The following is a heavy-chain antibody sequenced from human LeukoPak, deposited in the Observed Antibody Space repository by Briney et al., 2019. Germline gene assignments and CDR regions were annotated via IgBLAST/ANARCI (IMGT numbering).Heavy chain of an antibody. CDR2: IYHNGST. CDR1: GGSISSGGYS. D-gene: IGHD5-12*01. CDR3: ASGRWGYGIDY. J-gene: IGHJ4*02. Sequence: SQTLSLTCAVSGGSISSGGYSWSWIRQPPGKGLEWIGYIYHNGSTYYNPSLKSRVTISVDRSKNQSSLKLSSVTAADTAVYYCASGRWGYGIDYWGQGTLVTVSS. V-gene: IGHV4-30-2*01.